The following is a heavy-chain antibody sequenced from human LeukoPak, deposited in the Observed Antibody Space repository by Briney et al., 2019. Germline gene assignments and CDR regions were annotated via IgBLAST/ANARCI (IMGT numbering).Heavy chain of an antibody. CDR2: ISGSGGST. D-gene: IGHD3-3*01. CDR1: GVTFSTYS. V-gene: IGHV3-23*01. Sequence: KPGGSLRLSCSASGVTFSTYSMNWVRQTPGEGLMWVSSISGSGGSTYYAESVKGRFSISRDNSKKMMYLQMNSLRADDTAVYYCAKGGQNFDFWRFDYWGQGILVTVSS. CDR3: AKGGQNFDFWRFDY. J-gene: IGHJ4*02.